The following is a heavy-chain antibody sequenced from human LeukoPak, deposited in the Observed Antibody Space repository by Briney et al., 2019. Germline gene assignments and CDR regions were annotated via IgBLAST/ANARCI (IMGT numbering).Heavy chain of an antibody. V-gene: IGHV4-59*02. CDR2: IYYSGST. J-gene: IGHJ4*02. D-gene: IGHD4-17*01. Sequence: PSETLSLTCSVSGGSVSNYYWSWIRQPPGKGLEWIGYIYYSGSTNYNPSLKSRVTISVDTSKNQFSLKLRSVTAADTAVYYCASARMTTVTEFDYWGQGTLVTVSS. CDR1: GGSVSNYY. CDR3: ASARMTTVTEFDY.